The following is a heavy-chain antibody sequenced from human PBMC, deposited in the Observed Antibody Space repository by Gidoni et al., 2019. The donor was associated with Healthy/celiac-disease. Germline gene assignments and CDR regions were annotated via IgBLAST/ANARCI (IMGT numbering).Heavy chain of an antibody. D-gene: IGHD6-19*01. Sequence: ELLLVYSGGCLVQPGRSLRRSWAASGFAFDDYAMHWVRQAPGKGLEWVSGISWNSGSIGYADSVKGRFTISRDNAKNSLYLQMNRLRAEDTALYYCAKELEAYSSGLFDYWGQGTLVTVSS. CDR3: AKELEAYSSGLFDY. V-gene: IGHV3-9*01. CDR2: ISWNSGSI. J-gene: IGHJ4*02. CDR1: GFAFDDYA.